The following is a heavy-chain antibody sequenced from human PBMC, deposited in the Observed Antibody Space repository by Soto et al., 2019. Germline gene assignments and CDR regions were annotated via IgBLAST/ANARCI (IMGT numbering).Heavy chain of an antibody. J-gene: IGHJ3*02. CDR2: MYYSGST. Sequence: PPGKRLEWIGYMYYSGSTNYNPSLKSRVTISLDTSKNQFSLKLNSVTAVDTVVYFCATPRDFDSGTDAFDIWGHGTRVT. V-gene: IGHV4-61*07. D-gene: IGHD3-9*01. CDR3: ATPRDFDSGTDAFDI.